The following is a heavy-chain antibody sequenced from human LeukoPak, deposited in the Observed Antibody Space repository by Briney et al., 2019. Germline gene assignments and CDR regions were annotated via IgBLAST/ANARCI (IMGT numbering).Heavy chain of an antibody. D-gene: IGHD1-26*01. CDR1: GYSFTSYW. CDR2: IYPGDSDT. J-gene: IGHJ5*02. CDR3: ARHVGVGATWNWFDP. V-gene: IGHV5-51*01. Sequence: KCGESLKISCKGSGYSFTSYWIGWVRQMPGKGLEWMGIIYPGDSDTRYSPSFQGQVTISADKSISTAYLQWSSLKASDTAMYYCARHVGVGATWNWFDPWGQGTLVTVSS.